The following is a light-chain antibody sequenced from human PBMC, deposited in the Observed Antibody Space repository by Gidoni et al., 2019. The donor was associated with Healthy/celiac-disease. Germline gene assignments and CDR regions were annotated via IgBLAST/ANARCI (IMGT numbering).Light chain of an antibody. J-gene: IGKJ4*01. CDR2: GAS. V-gene: IGKV3-15*01. CDR3: QQYNNWPLLT. Sequence: ELVMTQSPANLSVSPVERATLSCRASQSVSSNLAWYQQKPGQAPRLLIYGASTRATGIPARFSGSGSGTEFTLTISSLQSEDFAVYYCQQYNNWPLLTFGGGTKVEIK. CDR1: QSVSSN.